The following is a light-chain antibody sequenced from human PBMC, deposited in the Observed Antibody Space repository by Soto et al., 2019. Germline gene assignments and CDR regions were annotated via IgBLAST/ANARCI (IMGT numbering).Light chain of an antibody. Sequence: EIVLTQSPGTLSVSPGERVTFSCRASQSVSSKLVWYQRKPGQAPRLLIYDASSRATGMPGRFSGSGSGTEFTLTISSLQSEDFAVYYCQQYNYWPWTFGQGTKVDIK. CDR3: QQYNYWPWT. J-gene: IGKJ1*01. CDR2: DAS. V-gene: IGKV3-15*01. CDR1: QSVSSK.